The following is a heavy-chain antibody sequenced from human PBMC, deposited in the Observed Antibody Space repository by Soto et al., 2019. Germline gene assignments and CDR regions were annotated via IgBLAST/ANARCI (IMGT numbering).Heavy chain of an antibody. Sequence: GGSLRLSCAASGFTFSSYSMNWVRQAPGKGLEWVSSISISSSYIYYADSVKGRFTISRDNSKNRLYLQMNSLRAEDTAVYYCARGYNYILTSYKLLDYWGQGTLVTVSS. CDR3: ARGYNYILTSYKLLDY. D-gene: IGHD3-9*01. CDR1: GFTFSSYS. V-gene: IGHV3-21*01. J-gene: IGHJ4*02. CDR2: ISISSSYI.